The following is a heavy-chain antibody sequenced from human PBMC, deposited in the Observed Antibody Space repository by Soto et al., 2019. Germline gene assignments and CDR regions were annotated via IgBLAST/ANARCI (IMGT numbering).Heavy chain of an antibody. CDR1: GFTFSSYW. D-gene: IGHD3-3*01. CDR2: IKQDGSEK. J-gene: IGHJ6*02. Sequence: ASLRLSCAASGFTFSSYWMSWVRQAPGKGLEWVANIKQDGSEKYYVDSVKGRFTISRDNAKNSLYLQMNSLRTEDTAVYYCAREVRVLEWLLYYYYYGMDVWGQGTTVTVSS. V-gene: IGHV3-7*03. CDR3: AREVRVLEWLLYYYYYGMDV.